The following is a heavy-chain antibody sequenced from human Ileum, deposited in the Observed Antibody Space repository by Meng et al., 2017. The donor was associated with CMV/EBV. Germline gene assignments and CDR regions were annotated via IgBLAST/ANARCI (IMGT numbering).Heavy chain of an antibody. V-gene: IGHV3-74*01. CDR2: ISGDGSGI. J-gene: IGHJ4*02. CDR1: GLILSSDG. Sequence: FGLILSSDGMEWVRQAAGKGRVWLSRISGDGSGINYADSVEGRLNISRDNAKNTLYLQINSHRADDTAVYYCARGSTGYGNFDYWGQGTLVTVSS. CDR3: ARGSTGYGNFDY. D-gene: IGHD5-12*01.